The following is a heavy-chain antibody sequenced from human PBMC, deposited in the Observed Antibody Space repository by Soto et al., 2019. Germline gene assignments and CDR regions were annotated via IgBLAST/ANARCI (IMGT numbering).Heavy chain of an antibody. J-gene: IGHJ5*02. V-gene: IGHV3-23*01. CDR1: GFTVSSNY. Sequence: PGGSLRLSCAASGFTVSSNYMSWVRQAPGKGLEWVSVISGSGGSTYYADSVKGRFTISRDNSKNTLYLQMNSLRAEDTAVYYCARPYYYGSGSYFWPSGTNWFDPWGQGTLVTVSS. CDR3: ARPYYYGSGSYFWPSGTNWFDP. D-gene: IGHD3-10*01. CDR2: ISGSGGST.